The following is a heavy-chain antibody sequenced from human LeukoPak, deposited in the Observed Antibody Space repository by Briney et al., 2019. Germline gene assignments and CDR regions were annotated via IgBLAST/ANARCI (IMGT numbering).Heavy chain of an antibody. D-gene: IGHD3-3*01. J-gene: IGHJ4*02. CDR1: GGSFSGYY. CDR2: INHSGST. CDR3: ARMNLIRITTH. Sequence: SETLSLTCAVYGGSFSGYYWSGIRQPPGKGLEWIGEINHSGSTSYNPSLKSRVAISVDTSKNQFSLKLSSVTAADKAVYYCARMNLIRITTHWGQGTLVTVSS. V-gene: IGHV4-34*01.